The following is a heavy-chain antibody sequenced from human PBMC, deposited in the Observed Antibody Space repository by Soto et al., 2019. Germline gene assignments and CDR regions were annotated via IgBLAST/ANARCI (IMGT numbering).Heavy chain of an antibody. D-gene: IGHD6-13*01. CDR3: ARDLTAAAV. V-gene: IGHV4-59*01. J-gene: IGHJ6*02. CDR1: GGSISSYY. Sequence: PSDTLSLTCTVSGGSISSYYWSWIRQPPGKGLEWIGYIYYSGSTNYNPSLKSRVTISVDTSKNQFSLKLSSVTAADTAVYYCARDLTAAAVWGQGTTVTVSS. CDR2: IYYSGST.